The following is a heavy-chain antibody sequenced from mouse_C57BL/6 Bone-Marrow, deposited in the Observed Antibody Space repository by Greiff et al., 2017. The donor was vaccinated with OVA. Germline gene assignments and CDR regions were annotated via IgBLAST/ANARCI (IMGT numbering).Heavy chain of an antibody. V-gene: IGHV6-6*01. CDR1: GFTFSDAW. J-gene: IGHJ3*01. CDR2: IRNKANNHAT. Sequence: DVKLVESGGGLVQPGGSMKLSRAASGFTFSDAWMDWVRQSPEKGLEWVAEIRNKANNHATYYAESVKGRFTISRDDSKSSVYLQMNSLRAEDTGIYYCTLPWFAYWGQGTLVTVSA. CDR3: TLPWFAY.